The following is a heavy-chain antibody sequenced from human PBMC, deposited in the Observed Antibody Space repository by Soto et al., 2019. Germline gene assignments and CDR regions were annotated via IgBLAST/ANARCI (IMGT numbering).Heavy chain of an antibody. Sequence: QVQLVESGGGVVQPGRSLILSCAASGFTFSGYGMHWVRQAPGKGLEWVAVIWYDGSNENYADTVKGRFTISRDNSKNTLYLQMNSLRDEDTAVYYCARRFSSGWYADYWGQGTLVTVSS. V-gene: IGHV3-33*01. CDR2: IWYDGSNE. J-gene: IGHJ4*02. D-gene: IGHD6-19*01. CDR1: GFTFSGYG. CDR3: ARRFSSGWYADY.